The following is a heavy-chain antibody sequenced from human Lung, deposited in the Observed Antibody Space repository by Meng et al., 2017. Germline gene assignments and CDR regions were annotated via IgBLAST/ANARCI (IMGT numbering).Heavy chain of an antibody. Sequence: QAQLQQWGAGLLNPSETLSLTFVVSVWSFSCYYWSWIRQPPGKGLEWIGEINHSGSTNYNPSLESRATISVDTSQNNLSLKLSSVTAADSAVYYCARGPTTMAHDFDYWGQGTLVTVSS. CDR3: ARGPTTMAHDFDY. V-gene: IGHV4-34*01. D-gene: IGHD4-11*01. CDR1: VWSFSCYY. J-gene: IGHJ4*02. CDR2: INHSGST.